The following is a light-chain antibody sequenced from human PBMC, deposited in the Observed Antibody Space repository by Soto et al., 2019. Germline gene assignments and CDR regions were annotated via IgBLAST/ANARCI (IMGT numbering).Light chain of an antibody. J-gene: IGLJ3*02. Sequence: QSALTQPASVSGWPGQSITIYCTGTSSDVGGSIYVSWYQLSPGKAPKLLFYEVDRPSGVSNRFSGSKSGNTASLTISGLQAEDEADYYCNSYTSSGTLVFGGGTKLPVL. CDR1: SSDVGGSIY. CDR2: EV. CDR3: NSYTSSGTLV. V-gene: IGLV2-14*01.